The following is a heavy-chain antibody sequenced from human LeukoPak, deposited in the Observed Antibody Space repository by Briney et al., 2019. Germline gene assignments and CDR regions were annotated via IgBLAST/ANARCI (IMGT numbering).Heavy chain of an antibody. V-gene: IGHV5-51*01. D-gene: IGHD6-13*01. CDR2: IYPGDSDT. CDR3: ARQHRMMYSSSWTDAFDI. CDR1: GYSFTSYW. Sequence: GESLKISCKGSGYSFTSYWIGWVRQMPGKGLEWMGIIYPGDSDTRYSPSLQGQVTISADKSISTAYLQWSSLKASDTAMYYCARQHRMMYSSSWTDAFDIWGQGTMVTVSS. J-gene: IGHJ3*02.